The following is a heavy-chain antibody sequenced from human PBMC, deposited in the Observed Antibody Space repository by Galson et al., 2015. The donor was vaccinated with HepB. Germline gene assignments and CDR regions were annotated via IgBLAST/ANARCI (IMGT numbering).Heavy chain of an antibody. CDR3: ARGGIAVAGYPFFDY. CDR2: IWYDGSNK. D-gene: IGHD6-19*01. J-gene: IGHJ4*02. CDR1: GFTFSSYG. V-gene: IGHV3-33*01. Sequence: SLRLSCAASGFTFSSYGMHWVRQAPGKGLEWVAVIWYDGSNKYYADSVKGRFTISRDNSKNTLYLQMNSLRAEDTAVYYCARGGIAVAGYPFFDYWGQGTLVTVSS.